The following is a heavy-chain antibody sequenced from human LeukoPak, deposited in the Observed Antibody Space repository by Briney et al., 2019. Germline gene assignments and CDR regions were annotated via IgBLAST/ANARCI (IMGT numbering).Heavy chain of an antibody. J-gene: IGHJ4*02. CDR3: ARDLSPRGYSYGYLNY. Sequence: PGGSLRLSCAASGFTFSSYDMHWVRQATGKGLEWVSAIGTAGDTYYPGSVKGRFTISRENAKNSLYLQMNSLRAEDTAVYYCARDLSPRGYSYGYLNYWGQGTLVTVSS. D-gene: IGHD5-18*01. CDR1: GFTFSSYD. V-gene: IGHV3-13*01. CDR2: IGTAGDT.